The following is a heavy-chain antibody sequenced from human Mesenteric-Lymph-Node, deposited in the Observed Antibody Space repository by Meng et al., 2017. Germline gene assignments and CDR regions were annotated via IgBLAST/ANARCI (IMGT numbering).Heavy chain of an antibody. CDR2: INHSGST. D-gene: IGHD6-19*01. CDR3: ARGIAVAGYPF. CDR1: GGSFSGYT. Sequence: QVQLQQWGAGRLKPSETLSLTCAVYGGSFSGYTWSWIRQPPGKGLEWIGEINHSGSTNYTPSLKSRVTIPVDTSKNQFSLKLSSVTAADTAVYYCARGIAVAGYPFWGQGTLVTVSS. J-gene: IGHJ4*02. V-gene: IGHV4-34*01.